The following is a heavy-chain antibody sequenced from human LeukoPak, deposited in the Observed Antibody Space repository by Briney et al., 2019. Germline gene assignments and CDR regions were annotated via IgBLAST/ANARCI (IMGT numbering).Heavy chain of an antibody. CDR3: AREGIAVAGPMDV. Sequence: PSGTLSLTCAVSGGSISRSDWWSWVRQPPGKGLEWIGDVYHSGSANYKSSLKSRVIISVDKSKNQFFLKLTSVTAADTAVYYCAREGIAVAGPMDVWGQGTTVTVSS. D-gene: IGHD6-19*01. CDR2: VYHSGSA. V-gene: IGHV4-4*02. CDR1: GGSISRSDW. J-gene: IGHJ6*02.